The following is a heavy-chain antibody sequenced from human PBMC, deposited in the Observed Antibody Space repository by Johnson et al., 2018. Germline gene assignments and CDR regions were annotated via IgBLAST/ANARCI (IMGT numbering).Heavy chain of an antibody. V-gene: IGHV4-59*01. CDR1: GGSISSYY. Sequence: QVQLQESGPGLVKPSDTLSLMCSVSGGSISSYYYHWIRQSPGKGLEWIGKMYHSGGATYNPSLNGRVTLSVDTSTNQFSLKLTSVTAADTAVYYCARGRGPGSYSQAYLDHWGQGTLVTVSS. CDR3: ARGRGPGSYSQAYLDH. CDR2: MYHSGGA. D-gene: IGHD3-3*02. J-gene: IGHJ1*01.